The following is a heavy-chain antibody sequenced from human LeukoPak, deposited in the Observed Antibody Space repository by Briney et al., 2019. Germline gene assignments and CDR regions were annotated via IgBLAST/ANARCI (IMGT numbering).Heavy chain of an antibody. Sequence: GGSLRLSCAASGFTFSSFAMSWVRQAPGKGLEWVSSISGSGGSTYYAGSVKGRFTISRDNSKNTLYLQMNSLRAEDTAVYYCAKETIFGPVPEENDFDYWGQGTLVTVSS. V-gene: IGHV3-23*01. CDR2: ISGSGGST. CDR1: GFTFSSFA. D-gene: IGHD3/OR15-3a*01. J-gene: IGHJ4*02. CDR3: AKETIFGPVPEENDFDY.